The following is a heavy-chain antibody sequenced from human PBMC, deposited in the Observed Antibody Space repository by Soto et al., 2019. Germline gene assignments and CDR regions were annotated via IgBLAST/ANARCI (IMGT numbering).Heavy chain of an antibody. CDR2: IKQDGSEK. V-gene: IGHV3-7*01. CDR3: ARGYCSGGSCEYFQH. CDR1: GFTFSSYW. J-gene: IGHJ1*01. Sequence: GGSLRLSCAASGFTFSSYWMSWVRQAPGKGLEWVANIKQDGSEKYYVDSVKGRFTISRDNAKNSLYLHMNSLRAEDTAVYYCARGYCSGGSCEYFQHWGQGTLVTVSS. D-gene: IGHD2-15*01.